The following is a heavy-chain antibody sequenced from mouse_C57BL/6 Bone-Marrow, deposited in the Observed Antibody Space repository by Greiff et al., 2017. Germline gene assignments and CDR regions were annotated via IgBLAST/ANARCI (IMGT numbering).Heavy chain of an antibody. CDR2: IYPRSGNT. V-gene: IGHV1-81*01. J-gene: IGHJ3*01. CDR1: GYTFTSYG. Sequence: QVQLQQSGAELAMPGASVKLSCKASGYTFTSYGISWVKQRTGQGLEWIGEIYPRSGNTYYNEKFKGKATLTADKSSSTAYMELSSLSSEDTAVYFGARRLVYYDCAWFAYWGQGTMVTVSA. D-gene: IGHD2-4*01. CDR3: ARRLVYYDCAWFAY.